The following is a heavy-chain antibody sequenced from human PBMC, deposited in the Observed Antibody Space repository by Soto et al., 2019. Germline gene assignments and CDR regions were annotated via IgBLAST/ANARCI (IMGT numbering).Heavy chain of an antibody. CDR1: GYTFTSYY. D-gene: IGHD3-22*01. CDR2: INPSGGST. V-gene: IGHV1-46*01. J-gene: IGHJ5*02. Sequence: ASVKVSCKASGYTFTSYYMHWVRQAPGQGLEWMGIINPSGGSTSYAQKFQGRVTMTRDTSTSTVYMELSGLRSEDTAVYYCARDELFTYYYDSSGYMQQSWFDPWGQGTLVTV. CDR3: ARDELFTYYYDSSGYMQQSWFDP.